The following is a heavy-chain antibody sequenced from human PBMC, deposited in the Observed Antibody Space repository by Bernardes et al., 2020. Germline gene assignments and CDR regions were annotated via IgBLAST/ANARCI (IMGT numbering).Heavy chain of an antibody. CDR3: ARDHRITMVRGVIFRAFDI. Sequence: GGSLILSCAASGFTFSSYGMHWVRQAPGKGLEWVAVIWYDGSNKYYADSVKGRFTISRDNSKNTLYLQMNSLRAEDTAVYYCARDHRITMVRGVIFRAFDIWGQGTMVTVSS. J-gene: IGHJ3*02. CDR2: IWYDGSNK. V-gene: IGHV3-33*08. CDR1: GFTFSSYG. D-gene: IGHD3-10*01.